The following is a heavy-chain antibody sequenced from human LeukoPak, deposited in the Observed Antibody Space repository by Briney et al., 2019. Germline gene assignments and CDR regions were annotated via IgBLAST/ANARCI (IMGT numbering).Heavy chain of an antibody. CDR3: TRSPLEYDFWSGRHYYFDY. J-gene: IGHJ4*02. V-gene: IGHV4-61*02. CDR1: GGSISSGNYF. CDR2: IYTSGST. Sequence: SETLSLTCTVSGGSISSGNYFWSWIRQPAGKGLEWIGRIYTSGSTNYNPSLKSRVTISVDTSKNQFSLKLSSVTAADTAVYYCTRSPLEYDFWSGRHYYFDYWGQGTLVTVSS. D-gene: IGHD3-3*01.